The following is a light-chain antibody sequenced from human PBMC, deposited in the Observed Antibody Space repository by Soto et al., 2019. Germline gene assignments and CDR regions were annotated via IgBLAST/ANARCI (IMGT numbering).Light chain of an antibody. Sequence: EILLTQYPATLSMSPGERASLSCRASQSVRSNLAWYHQKPGQAPRLVIYDASNRATGIPARFCGSGSCTNFILIISSLEHADFAVYYCQQRSHWPPITFGQGTRLEIK. J-gene: IGKJ5*01. CDR1: QSVRSN. CDR3: QQRSHWPPIT. V-gene: IGKV3-11*01. CDR2: DAS.